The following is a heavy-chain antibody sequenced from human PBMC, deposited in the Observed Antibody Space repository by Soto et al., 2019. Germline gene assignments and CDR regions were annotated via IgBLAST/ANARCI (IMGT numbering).Heavy chain of an antibody. D-gene: IGHD6-13*01. V-gene: IGHV1-8*01. J-gene: IGHJ6*04. CDR3: ARAYYSSSWPHYYYYGMDV. CDR2: MNPNSGNT. CDR1: GYTFTSYD. Sequence: GASVKVSCKASGYTFTSYDINWVRQATGQGLEWMGWMNPNSGNTGYAQKFQGRVTMTRNTSISTAYMELSSLRSEDTAVYYCARAYYSSSWPHYYYYGMDVWGKGTKVTVSS.